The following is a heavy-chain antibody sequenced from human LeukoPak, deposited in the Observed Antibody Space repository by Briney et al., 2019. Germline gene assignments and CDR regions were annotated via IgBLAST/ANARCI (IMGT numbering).Heavy chain of an antibody. CDR1: GHTFTGYY. CDR2: ITPNSGVT. D-gene: IGHD4-11*01. J-gene: IGHJ4*02. V-gene: IGHV1-2*06. Sequence: ASVKVSCKASGHTFTGYYLHWVRQAPGQGLEWMGRITPNSGVTNYAQKFQGRVTMTRDTSISTAYMELSRLRSDDTAVYYYARGGLQGQIDYWGQGTLVTVSS. CDR3: ARGGLQGQIDY.